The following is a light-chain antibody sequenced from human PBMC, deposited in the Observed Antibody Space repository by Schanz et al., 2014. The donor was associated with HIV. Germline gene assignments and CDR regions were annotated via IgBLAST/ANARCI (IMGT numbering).Light chain of an antibody. CDR3: QQYNDWPPIT. V-gene: IGKV3-15*01. Sequence: EIVMTQSPGSLSVSPGERATLSCRASQTVSNNLAWYQQKPGQAPRLLIYGASTRVTGIPARFSGSGSGTEFTLTISSLQSEDFAVYYCQQYNDWPPITFGQGTRLEIK. J-gene: IGKJ5*01. CDR2: GAS. CDR1: QTVSNN.